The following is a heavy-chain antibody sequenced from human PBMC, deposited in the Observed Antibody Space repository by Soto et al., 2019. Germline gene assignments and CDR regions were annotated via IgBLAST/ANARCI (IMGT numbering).Heavy chain of an antibody. D-gene: IGHD6-13*01. J-gene: IGHJ6*02. CDR3: ARGRVAAASWVTYYYYYGMDV. V-gene: IGHV4-34*01. CDR2: INHSGST. CDR1: GGSFRGYY. Sequence: SETLSLTCAVYGGSFRGYYCSWIRQPPGKGLEWIGEINHSGSTNYNPSLKSRVTISVDTSKNQFSLKLSSVTAADTAVYYCARGRVAAASWVTYYYYYGMDVWGQGTTVTVSS.